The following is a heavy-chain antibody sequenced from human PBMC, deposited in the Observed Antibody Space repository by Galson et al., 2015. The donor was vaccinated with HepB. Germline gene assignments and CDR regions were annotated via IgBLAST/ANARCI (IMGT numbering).Heavy chain of an antibody. CDR2: IKEDGSEK. Sequence: SLRLSCAASGFIFSMYWMNWVRQAPGKGLEWVAYIKEDGSEKNYVDSVKGRFTISRDNAKNPLYLQMNSLRAEDTAIYYCARVKRGEWYSFYYYCMDVWGQGTTVTVSS. CDR1: GFIFSMYW. CDR3: ARVKRGEWYSFYYYCMDV. V-gene: IGHV3-7*05. J-gene: IGHJ6*02. D-gene: IGHD3-10*01.